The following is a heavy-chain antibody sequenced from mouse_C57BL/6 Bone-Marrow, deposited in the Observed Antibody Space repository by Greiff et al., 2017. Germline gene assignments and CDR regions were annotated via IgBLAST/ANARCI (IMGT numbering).Heavy chain of an antibody. J-gene: IGHJ2*01. V-gene: IGHV1-82*01. Sequence: VMLVESGPELVKPGASVKISCKASGYAFSSSWMNWVKQRPGKGLEWIGRIYPGDGDTNYNGKFKGKATLTADKSSSTAYMQLSSLTSEDSAVYFCARELGRGGFDYWGQGTTLTVSS. D-gene: IGHD4-1*01. CDR3: ARELGRGGFDY. CDR1: GYAFSSSW. CDR2: IYPGDGDT.